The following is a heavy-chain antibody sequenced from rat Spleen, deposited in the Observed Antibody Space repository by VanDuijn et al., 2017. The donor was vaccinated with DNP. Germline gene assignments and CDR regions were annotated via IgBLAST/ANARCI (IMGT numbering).Heavy chain of an antibody. CDR3: ATEEG. CDR1: GFTFSDYY. D-gene: IGHD1-11*01. CDR2: ISYDGGNT. Sequence: EVQLVESGGGLVQPGRSLKLSCAASGFTFSDYYMAGVRQAPTRGLEWVSYISYDGGNTNYGNSVKGRFTISRDNAKSTLYLQMDSLRSEDTATYYCATEEGWGQGVMVTVSS. V-gene: IGHV5-20*01. J-gene: IGHJ2*01.